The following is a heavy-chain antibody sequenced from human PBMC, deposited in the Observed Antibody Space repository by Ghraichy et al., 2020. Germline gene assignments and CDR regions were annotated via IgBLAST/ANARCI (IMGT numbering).Heavy chain of an antibody. Sequence: GESLNISCAASGFTFSSYSMNWVRQAPGKGLEWVSSISSSSSYIYYADSVKGRFTISRDNAKNSLYLQMNSLRAEDTAVYYCARDHDFWSGYSPFYYYYYGMDVWGQGTTVTVSS. CDR1: GFTFSSYS. V-gene: IGHV3-21*01. D-gene: IGHD3-3*01. CDR2: ISSSSSYI. CDR3: ARDHDFWSGYSPFYYYYYGMDV. J-gene: IGHJ6*02.